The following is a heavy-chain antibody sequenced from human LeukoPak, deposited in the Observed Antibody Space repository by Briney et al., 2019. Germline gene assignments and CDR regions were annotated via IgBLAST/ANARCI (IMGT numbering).Heavy chain of an antibody. V-gene: IGHV4-34*01. J-gene: IGHJ4*02. CDR1: GGSFSGYY. Sequence: SETLSLTCAVYGGSFSGYYWSWIRQPPGKGLEWIGEINHSGSTNYNPSLKSRVTISVDTSKNQFSLKLSSVTAADTAVYYCARSHYFARYSSSWYTSGAFDYWGQGTLVTVSS. CDR2: INHSGST. CDR3: ARSHYFARYSSSWYTSGAFDY. D-gene: IGHD6-13*01.